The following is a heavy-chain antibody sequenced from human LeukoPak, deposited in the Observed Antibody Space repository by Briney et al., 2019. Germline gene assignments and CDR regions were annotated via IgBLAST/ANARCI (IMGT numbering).Heavy chain of an antibody. CDR3: AKGPAPRLGEFSYHALVDY. J-gene: IGHJ4*02. CDR1: GFTFSSYG. CDR2: ISYDGSNE. D-gene: IGHD3-16*02. Sequence: GGSLRLSCVASGFTFSSYGMHWVRQDPGKGLEWVAFISYDGSNENIADSVKGRFIISRDNSKNTLYLQMNSLRAEDTAVYYCAKGPAPRLGEFSYHALVDYWGQGTLVTVSS. V-gene: IGHV3-30*18.